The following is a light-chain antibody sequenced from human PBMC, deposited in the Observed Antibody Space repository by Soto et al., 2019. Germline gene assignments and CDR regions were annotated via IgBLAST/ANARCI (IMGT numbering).Light chain of an antibody. V-gene: IGKV3-20*01. CDR1: QSVTSNY. CDR3: QQYGSSPGT. CDR2: GAS. J-gene: IGKJ1*01. Sequence: EIVLTQSPGTLSLSPGERATLSCRASQSVTSNYLAWCQQRPGQAPRLLIYGASTRATGIPDRFSGSGSGTDFTLTISRLEPEDFAVYYCQQYGSSPGTFGQGTKVE.